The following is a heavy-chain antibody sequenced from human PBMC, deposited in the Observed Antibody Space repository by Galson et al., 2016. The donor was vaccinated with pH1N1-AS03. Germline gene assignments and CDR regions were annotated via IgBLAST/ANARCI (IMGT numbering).Heavy chain of an antibody. CDR1: GFSLSTSGVG. V-gene: IGHV2-5*02. CDR3: AHGPYWFDP. Sequence: PALVKPTQTLTLTCTFSGFSLSTSGVGVGWIRQPPGKALEWLALIYWDDDKRYSPTLKTRLTITKDTSKNQVVLTMTNMDPVDTATYYCAHGPYWFDPWGQGTLATVSS. CDR2: IYWDDDK. J-gene: IGHJ5*02.